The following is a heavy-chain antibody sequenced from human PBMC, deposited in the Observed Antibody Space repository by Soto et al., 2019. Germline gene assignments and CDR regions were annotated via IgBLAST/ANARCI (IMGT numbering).Heavy chain of an antibody. V-gene: IGHV4-4*02. CDR3: AAIPGYSSGWNYYYGMDV. Sequence: QVQLQESGPGLVKPSGTLSLTCAVSGGSSSSSNWWSWVRQPPGKGLEWIGEIYHSGSTNYNPSLKRRVTITVDKYKPQFSLKLSSGTAADTAVYYCAAIPGYSSGWNYYYGMDVWGQGTTVTVSS. D-gene: IGHD6-19*01. J-gene: IGHJ6*02. CDR1: GGSSSSSNW. CDR2: IYHSGST.